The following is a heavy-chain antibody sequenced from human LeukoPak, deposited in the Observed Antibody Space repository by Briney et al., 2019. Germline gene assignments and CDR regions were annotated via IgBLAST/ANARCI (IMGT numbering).Heavy chain of an antibody. CDR1: GGSFSGYY. Sequence: PSETLSLTCAVYGGSFSGYYWSWFRQPPGKGLEWIGEINHSGSTNYNPSLKSRVTISVDTSKNQFSLKLSSVTAADTAVYYCAREPLDYWGQGTLVTVSS. V-gene: IGHV4-34*01. J-gene: IGHJ4*02. CDR3: AREPLDY. CDR2: INHSGST.